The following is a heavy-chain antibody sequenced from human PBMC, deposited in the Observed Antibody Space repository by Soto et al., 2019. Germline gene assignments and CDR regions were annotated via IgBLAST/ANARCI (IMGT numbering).Heavy chain of an antibody. Sequence: PSETQSLTCTVSGASVRSGSYYWSWVRQPPGRGLEWIGYIYDTGTTNYNPSLKSRVTMSVDTSKNQFSLKLNSLTAADTAVYYCARVEDYGDYFDYWGQGTLVTVSS. CDR1: GASVRSGSYY. D-gene: IGHD4-17*01. CDR3: ARVEDYGDYFDY. CDR2: IYDTGTT. J-gene: IGHJ4*02. V-gene: IGHV4-61*01.